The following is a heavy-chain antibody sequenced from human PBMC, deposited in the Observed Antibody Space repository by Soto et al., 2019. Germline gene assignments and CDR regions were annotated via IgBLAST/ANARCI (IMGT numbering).Heavy chain of an antibody. V-gene: IGHV3-74*01. CDR3: ARDSVCSGGSCLYYYYYYMDV. D-gene: IGHD2-15*01. J-gene: IGHJ6*03. CDR1: GFTFSSYW. Sequence: PGGALRLSCAASGFTFSSYWMHWVRQAPGKGVGGGSRINSDGSSTSYADSVKGRFTISRDNAKNTLYLQMNSLRAEDTAVYYCARDSVCSGGSCLYYYYYYMDVWGKGTTVTVSS. CDR2: INSDGSST.